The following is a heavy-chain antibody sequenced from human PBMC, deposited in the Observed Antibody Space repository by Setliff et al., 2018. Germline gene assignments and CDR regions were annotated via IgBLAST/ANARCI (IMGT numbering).Heavy chain of an antibody. V-gene: IGHV4-30-4*02. D-gene: IGHD3-10*01. Sequence: SETLSLTCTVSDDSLSGDNYFWSWIRHLPGKGLQWLGHIYYTGKTYYNPSLKSRLEMSVDTSKREFALRLSSVTAAGTAVYYCARTSTYVLGSGSYWDRWFDPWSQGTRVTVSS. CDR3: ARTSTYVLGSGSYWDRWFDP. CDR1: DDSLSGDNYF. J-gene: IGHJ5*02. CDR2: IYYTGKT.